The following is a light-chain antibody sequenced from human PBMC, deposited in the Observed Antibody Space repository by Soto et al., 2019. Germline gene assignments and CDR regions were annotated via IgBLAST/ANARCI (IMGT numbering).Light chain of an antibody. CDR3: QSYDSSLSGSRV. V-gene: IGLV1-40*01. Sequence: QSVLTQPPSVSGAPGQRVTISCTGSSSNIGAGYDVHWYQHLPGTAPKLLIYANSNRPSGVPDRFSGSKSGTSASLAITGLQVEDEADYFCQSYDSSLSGSRVFGGGTQLTVL. J-gene: IGLJ3*02. CDR2: ANS. CDR1: SSNIGAGYD.